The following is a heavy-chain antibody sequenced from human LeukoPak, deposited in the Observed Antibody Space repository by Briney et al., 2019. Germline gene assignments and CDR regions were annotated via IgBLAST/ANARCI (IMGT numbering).Heavy chain of an antibody. V-gene: IGHV4-59*01. CDR1: GGFLSSYY. J-gene: IGHJ3*02. CDR3: ARDFSEDDAFDI. D-gene: IGHD2/OR15-2a*01. Sequence: PSETLSLTCTVSGGFLSSYYWSWIRQPPGKGLEWIGYIYYTGSTNYNPSLKSRVTIPVDTSKNQFSLKLSSVTAADTAVYYCARDFSEDDAFDIWGQGTMVTVSS. CDR2: IYYTGST.